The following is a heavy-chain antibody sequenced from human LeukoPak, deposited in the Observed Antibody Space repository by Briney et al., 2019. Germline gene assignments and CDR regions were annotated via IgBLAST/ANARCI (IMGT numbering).Heavy chain of an antibody. V-gene: IGHV3-21*01. CDR2: ISSSSSYI. CDR1: GFTFSNYA. CDR3: ARDGEKYYYDSKGFAFDI. Sequence: GGSLRLSCAASGFTFSNYAMNWVRQAPGKGLEWVSSISSSSSYIYYADSVKGRFTISRDNAKNSLYLQMNSLRAEDTAVYYCARDGEKYYYDSKGFAFDIWGQGTMVTVSS. J-gene: IGHJ3*02. D-gene: IGHD3-22*01.